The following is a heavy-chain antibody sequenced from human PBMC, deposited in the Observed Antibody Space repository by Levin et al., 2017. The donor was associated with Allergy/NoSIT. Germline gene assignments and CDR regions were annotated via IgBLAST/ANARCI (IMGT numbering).Heavy chain of an antibody. V-gene: IGHV3-74*01. J-gene: IGHJ4*02. CDR2: INTDGSDA. CDR3: ARDFKDRG. D-gene: IGHD5/OR15-5a*01. CDR1: GFTFTSYW. Sequence: TGGSLRLSCAASGFTFTSYWMHWVRQAPGKGLVWVSIINTDGSDARYADSVKGRFTISRDNAKNILYLQMNSLRAEDTAVYYCARDFKDRGWGQGTLVTVSS.